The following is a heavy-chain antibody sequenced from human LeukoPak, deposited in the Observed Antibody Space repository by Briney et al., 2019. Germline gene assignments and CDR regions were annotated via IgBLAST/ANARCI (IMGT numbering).Heavy chain of an antibody. CDR3: ARGGSVFAYFSDY. D-gene: IGHD3-10*01. J-gene: IGHJ4*02. CDR2: ISGSGGTT. Sequence: GGSLRLSCAASGFIFSNYAMAWARLTPGKGLEWVSAISGSGGTTYYTDSVKGRFTISRDSSTNTLYLQLSSLRAEDTAIYYCARGGSVFAYFSDYWGQGTLVTLSS. CDR1: GFIFSNYA. V-gene: IGHV3-23*01.